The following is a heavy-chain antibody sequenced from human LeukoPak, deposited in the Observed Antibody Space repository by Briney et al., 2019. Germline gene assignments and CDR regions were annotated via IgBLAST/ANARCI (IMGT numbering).Heavy chain of an antibody. CDR2: IYPGDLDT. V-gene: IGHV5-51*01. CDR3: ARQDAAFGY. D-gene: IGHD6-25*01. Sequence: GESLKISCKGSGYRFSKYWIGWVRQMPGKRLEWMGIIYPGDLDTRYSPSFQGQVTISADTSITTAYLQWSSLKASDTAMYYCARQDAAFGYWGQGTLVTVSS. J-gene: IGHJ4*02. CDR1: GYRFSKYW.